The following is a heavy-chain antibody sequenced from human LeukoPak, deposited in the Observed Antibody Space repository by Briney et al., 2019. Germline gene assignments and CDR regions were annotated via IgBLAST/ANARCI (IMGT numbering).Heavy chain of an antibody. J-gene: IGHJ3*02. V-gene: IGHV3-23*01. CDR3: ARATTLGDAFDI. CDR1: GFTFSSYA. D-gene: IGHD1-1*01. CDR2: ISGSGGST. Sequence: GGSLRLSCAASGFTFSSYAMSWVRQAPGKGLEWVSAISGSGGSTYYADSVKGRFTISRDNAKNSLYLQMNSLRAEDTAVYYCARATTLGDAFDIWGQGTMVTVSS.